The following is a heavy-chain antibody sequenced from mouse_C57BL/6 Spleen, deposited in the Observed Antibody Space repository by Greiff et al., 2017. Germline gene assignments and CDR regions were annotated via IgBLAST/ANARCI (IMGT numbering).Heavy chain of an antibody. D-gene: IGHD5-5*01. CDR1: GYAFSSYW. V-gene: IGHV1-80*01. CDR3: VRALDYPGDAMDY. CDR2: IYPGDGDT. Sequence: QVQLQQSGAELVKPGASVKISCKASGYAFSSYWMNWVKQRPGKGLEWIGQIYPGDGDTNYNGKFKGTATLTADKSSSTAYMQLSSLTSEDSAVYFCVRALDYPGDAMDYWGQGTSVTVSS. J-gene: IGHJ4*01.